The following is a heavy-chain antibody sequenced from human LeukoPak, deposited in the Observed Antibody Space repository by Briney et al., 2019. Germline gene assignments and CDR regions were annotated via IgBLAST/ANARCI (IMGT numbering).Heavy chain of an antibody. D-gene: IGHD2-15*01. J-gene: IGHJ4*02. CDR1: GYTFTGYY. CDR3: ASDDCSGGSCYATIPLY. CDR2: INPNSGGT. Sequence: ASVKVSCKASGYTFTGYYMHWVRQAPGQGLEWMGWINPNSGGTNYAQKFQDRVTMTRDTSISTAYMELSRLRSDDTAVCYCASDDCSGGSCYATIPLYWGQGTLVTVSS. V-gene: IGHV1-2*02.